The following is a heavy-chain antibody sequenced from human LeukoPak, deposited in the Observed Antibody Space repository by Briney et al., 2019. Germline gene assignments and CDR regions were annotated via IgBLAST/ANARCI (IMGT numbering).Heavy chain of an antibody. CDR3: ARDRYSSGCCFDY. CDR2: ISSNGGST. D-gene: IGHD6-19*01. CDR1: GFTFSSYA. J-gene: IGHJ4*02. V-gene: IGHV3-64*01. Sequence: GGSLRLSCAASGFTFSSYAMHWVRQAPGKGLEYVSAISSNGGSTYYANSVKGRLTISRDNSKNTLYLQMGSLRAEDMAVYYCARDRYSSGCCFDYWGQGTLVTVSS.